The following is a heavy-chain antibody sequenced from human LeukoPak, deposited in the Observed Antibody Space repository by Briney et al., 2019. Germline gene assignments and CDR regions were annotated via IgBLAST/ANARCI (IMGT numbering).Heavy chain of an antibody. CDR1: AFTFSSYW. Sequence: GGSLRLSCAASAFTFSSYWMHWVGQAPGKGMVWVSRINVDGISTTYADSVKGRFTISRDNAKNTLFLQMNSLRAEDTAVYYCARGGYYFDHWGQGTLVTVSS. CDR3: ARGGYYFDH. V-gene: IGHV3-74*01. J-gene: IGHJ4*02. CDR2: INVDGIST.